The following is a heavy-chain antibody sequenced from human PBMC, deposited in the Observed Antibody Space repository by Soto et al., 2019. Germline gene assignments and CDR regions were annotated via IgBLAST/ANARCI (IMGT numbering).Heavy chain of an antibody. V-gene: IGHV3-48*03. Sequence: SGGSLRLSCVGSGFTFSSFEMNWFRQTPGKGLEWLSYIGRSGETIYYADSVKGRFTISRDNAKSSLFLQMTGLRDEDTGIYYCARDSRGGAARRPTFYYWGRGTLVTVSS. CDR2: IGRSGETI. J-gene: IGHJ4*02. CDR3: ARDSRGGAARRPTFYY. D-gene: IGHD6-6*01. CDR1: GFTFSSFE.